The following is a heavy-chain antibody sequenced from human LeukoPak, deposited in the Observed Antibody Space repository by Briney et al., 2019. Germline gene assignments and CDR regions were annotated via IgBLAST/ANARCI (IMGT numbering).Heavy chain of an antibody. Sequence: GGSLRLSCAASGFTFSSYWMSWVRQAPGKGLEWVANIKQDGSEKYYVDSVKGRFTISRDNAKNSLYLQMNSLRAEDTAVYYCARDIAPGYSSSLRGYWGQGTLVTVSS. V-gene: IGHV3-7*01. D-gene: IGHD6-19*01. J-gene: IGHJ4*02. CDR1: GFTFSSYW. CDR3: ARDIAPGYSSSLRGY. CDR2: IKQDGSEK.